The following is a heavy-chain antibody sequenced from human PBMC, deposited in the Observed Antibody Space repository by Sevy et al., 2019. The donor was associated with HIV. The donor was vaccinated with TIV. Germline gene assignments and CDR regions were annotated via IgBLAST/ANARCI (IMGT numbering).Heavy chain of an antibody. CDR3: ARGLAYYFDY. D-gene: IGHD6-19*01. V-gene: IGHV4-59*01. CDR1: GDSISSYY. Sequence: TLPLTFTVSGDSISSYYWSWIRQPPGKGLEWIGYLYYSGITNYNLSLKSRVTISGDTSMNQFSLKLSSVTAEDTAVYYCARGLAYYFDYWGQGTVVTVSS. CDR2: LYYSGIT. J-gene: IGHJ4*02.